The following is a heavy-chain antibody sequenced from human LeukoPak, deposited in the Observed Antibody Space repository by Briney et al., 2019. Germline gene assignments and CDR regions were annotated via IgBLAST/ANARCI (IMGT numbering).Heavy chain of an antibody. CDR2: IYSGGST. V-gene: IGHV3-53*01. J-gene: IGHJ6*03. CDR1: GFAVSSNY. CDR3: ARAAANYYYYYMDV. Sequence: GGSLRLSCAASGFAVSSNYMSWVRQAPGKGLEWVSVIYSGGSTYYADSVKGRFTISRDNSKNTLYLQMNSLRAEDTAVYYCARAAANYYYYYMDVWGKGSTVTVSS. D-gene: IGHD6-25*01.